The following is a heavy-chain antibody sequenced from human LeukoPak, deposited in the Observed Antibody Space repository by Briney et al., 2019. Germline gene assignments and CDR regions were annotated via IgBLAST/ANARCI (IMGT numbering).Heavy chain of an antibody. CDR1: GFTFTTYY. Sequence: ASVKVSCKTSGFTFTTYYIHWVRQAPGQGPEWMGWINPNSGDTKYARKFQGRVIMARDTSITTAYMELRRLTSDDTAMYYCAKDRAHVGTMVDVFDFWGQGTMVTASS. D-gene: IGHD5-12*01. J-gene: IGHJ3*01. CDR3: AKDRAHVGTMVDVFDF. CDR2: INPNSGDT. V-gene: IGHV1-2*02.